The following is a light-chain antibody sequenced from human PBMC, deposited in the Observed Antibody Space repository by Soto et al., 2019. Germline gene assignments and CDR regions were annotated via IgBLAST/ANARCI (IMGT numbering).Light chain of an antibody. CDR3: QQYNNWPRGT. CDR1: QSVSSN. CDR2: GAS. J-gene: IGKJ2*02. V-gene: IGKV3-15*01. Sequence: EIVMTQSPATLSVSPGERATLSCRASQSVSSNLAWYQQKPGQAPRLLIYGASTRATGIPARFSGSGSGTEFPLNISSLQSEDFAVYYCQQYNNWPRGTFGQETKLEIK.